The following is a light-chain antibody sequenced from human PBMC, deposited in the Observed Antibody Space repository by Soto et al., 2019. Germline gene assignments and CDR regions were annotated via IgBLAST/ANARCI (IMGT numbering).Light chain of an antibody. V-gene: IGLV3-21*04. Sequence: LTQPPSVSVAPGKTARITCGGNNIGSKSVHWYQQKPGQAPVLVIYYDTDRPSGIPERFSGSNSGNTATLTISRVEAGDEADYYCQVWDSSSDHVVFGGGTKLTVL. J-gene: IGLJ2*01. CDR3: QVWDSSSDHVV. CDR2: YDT. CDR1: NIGSKS.